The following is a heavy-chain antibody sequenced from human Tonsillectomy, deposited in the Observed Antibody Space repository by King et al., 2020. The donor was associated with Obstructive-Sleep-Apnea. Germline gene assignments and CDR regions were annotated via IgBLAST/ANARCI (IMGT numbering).Heavy chain of an antibody. D-gene: IGHD3-22*01. J-gene: IGHJ5*02. Sequence: QVQLQESGPGLVKPSETLSLTCTVSGYSISSGYYWGWIRQPPGKGLEWIGGIYHSGSTYYNPPLKSRVTISVDTSKNQFSLKLSSVTAADTAVYYCARDYDSSGYYPNWFDPWGQGTLVTVSS. CDR2: IYHSGST. CDR1: GYSISSGYY. CDR3: ARDYDSSGYYPNWFDP. V-gene: IGHV4-38-2*02.